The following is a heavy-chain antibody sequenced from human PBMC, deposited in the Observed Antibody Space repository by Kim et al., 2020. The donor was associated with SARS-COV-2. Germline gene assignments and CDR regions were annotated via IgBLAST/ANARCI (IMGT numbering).Heavy chain of an antibody. Sequence: GGSLRLSCTVSGFTFSSYAMTWVRQAPGKGLEWVSGISAGGDRTYYADSVKGRFTISRDNSKNTLYRQITTLIAEDTALYYGAKAGQRRVWGYFDYWGQG. CDR1: GFTFSSYA. CDR2: ISAGGDRT. J-gene: IGHJ4*02. V-gene: IGHV3-23*01. CDR3: AKAGQRRVWGYFDY. D-gene: IGHD3-16*01.